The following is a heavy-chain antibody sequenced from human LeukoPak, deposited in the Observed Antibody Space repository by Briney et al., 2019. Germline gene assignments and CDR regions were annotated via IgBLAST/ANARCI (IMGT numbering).Heavy chain of an antibody. V-gene: IGHV4-39*01. CDR1: GGSISSSSYF. J-gene: IGHJ6*02. D-gene: IGHD2-2*01. CDR2: IYYSGSP. Sequence: PSETLSLTCTVSGGSISSSSYFWGWIRQPPGKGLEWIGSIYYSGSPYYNPSLKSRVTISVDTYKNQFSLKLSSVTAADTAVYYCARQTGRGHIAVPAASTNYYGMDVWGQGTTVTVSS. CDR3: ARQTGRGHIAVPAASTNYYGMDV.